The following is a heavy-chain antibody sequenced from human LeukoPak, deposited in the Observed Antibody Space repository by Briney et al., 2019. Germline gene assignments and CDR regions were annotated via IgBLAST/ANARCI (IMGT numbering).Heavy chain of an antibody. CDR1: GDSVSSNSVA. CDR3: ARDSYCSAYSCIFDY. Sequence: SQTLSLTCAISGDSVSSNSVAWNWIRQSPSRGLEWLGSTFYRSQWYNDFAISVKGRISINPDTSKNQFSLQVNSVTPEDTAVYYCARDSYCSAYSCIFDYSGQGTLVTVSS. V-gene: IGHV6-1*01. CDR2: TFYRSQWYN. D-gene: IGHD2-15*01. J-gene: IGHJ4*02.